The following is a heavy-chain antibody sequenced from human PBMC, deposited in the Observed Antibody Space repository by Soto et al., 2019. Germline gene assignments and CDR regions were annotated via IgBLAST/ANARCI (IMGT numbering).Heavy chain of an antibody. D-gene: IGHD6-6*01. V-gene: IGHV4-30-4*01. CDR3: ARSLSASSGWFDP. J-gene: IGHJ5*02. CDR2: IYKSGTS. Sequence: TLPLTCAVSGDYISSGDFFWTWIRQSPGKGLEWLAYIYKSGTSYYNPSLKSRLFISIDTSNNLFSLQLTSVTAADTAFYYCARSLSASSGWFDPWGQGTLVTVSS. CDR1: GDYISSGDFF.